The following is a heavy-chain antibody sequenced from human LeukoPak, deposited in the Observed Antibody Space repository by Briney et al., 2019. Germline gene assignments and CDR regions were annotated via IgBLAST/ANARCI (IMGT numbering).Heavy chain of an antibody. CDR2: IWSDGSDK. D-gene: IGHD3-22*01. CDR3: ARGSDNSSGYWVSYLDL. CDR1: GFTFSSYA. V-gene: IGHV3-33*01. J-gene: IGHJ5*02. Sequence: GGSLRLSCAASGFTFSSYAMHWVRQAPGKGLQWVAVIWSDGSDKYYGDSVKGRFTISRDNSKNTLYLQMNSLGAEDTAVYYCARGSDNSSGYWVSYLDLWGQGTLVTVSS.